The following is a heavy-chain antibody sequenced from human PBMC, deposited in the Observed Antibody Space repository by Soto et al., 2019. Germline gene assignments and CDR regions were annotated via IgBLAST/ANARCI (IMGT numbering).Heavy chain of an antibody. CDR3: ARDPNYSTGPFGC. J-gene: IGHJ4*02. Sequence: ASVKVSCKASGYTFTSYAMHWVRQAPGQRLEWMGWINAGNGNTKYSQKFQGRVTITRDTSASTAYMELSSLRSEDTAVYYCARDPNYSTGPFGCWGQGTLVTVS. CDR1: GYTFTSYA. V-gene: IGHV1-3*01. CDR2: INAGNGNT. D-gene: IGHD2-8*02.